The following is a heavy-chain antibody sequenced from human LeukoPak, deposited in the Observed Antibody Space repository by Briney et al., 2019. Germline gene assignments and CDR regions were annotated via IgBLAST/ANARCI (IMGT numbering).Heavy chain of an antibody. V-gene: IGHV3-53*01. J-gene: IGHJ4*02. CDR3: ATSLDSSGYYYPNLFDY. D-gene: IGHD3-22*01. CDR2: IYSGGST. Sequence: PGGSLRLSCAASGFTFSSYAMSWVRQAPGKGLEWVSVIYSGGSTYYADSVKGRFTISRDNSKNTLYLQMNSLRAEDTAVYYCATSLDSSGYYYPNLFDYWGQGTLVTVSS. CDR1: GFTFSSYA.